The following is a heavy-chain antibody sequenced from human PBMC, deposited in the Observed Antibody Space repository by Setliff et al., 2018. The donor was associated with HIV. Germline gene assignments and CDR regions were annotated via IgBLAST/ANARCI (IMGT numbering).Heavy chain of an antibody. Sequence: KVSCKASRSTFNSHTINWVRQAPGQGLGWMGRIIPILGVANYAQRFQGKVTNTADKSTSTAYMELTSLRFDDTAMYYCVRGVQSPPHYSYYYMDVWGEGTMVTVSS. J-gene: IGHJ6*03. CDR3: VRGVQSPPHYSYYYMDV. D-gene: IGHD3-3*01. CDR1: RSTFNSHT. V-gene: IGHV1-69*02. CDR2: IIPILGVA.